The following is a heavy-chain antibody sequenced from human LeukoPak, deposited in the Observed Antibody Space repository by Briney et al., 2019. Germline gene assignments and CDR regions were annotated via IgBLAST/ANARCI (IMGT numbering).Heavy chain of an antibody. V-gene: IGHV4-31*03. D-gene: IGHD3-22*01. CDR3: ARSGNSSGYYRRDFDY. J-gene: IGHJ4*02. CDR1: GGSISSGGYY. CDR2: IYYSGST. Sequence: SETLSLTCTVSGGSISSGGYYWSWIRQHPGKGLEWIGYIYYSGSTYYNPSLKSRVTISVDTSKNQFSLKLSSVTAADTAVYYCARSGNSSGYYRRDFDYWGQGTLVTVSS.